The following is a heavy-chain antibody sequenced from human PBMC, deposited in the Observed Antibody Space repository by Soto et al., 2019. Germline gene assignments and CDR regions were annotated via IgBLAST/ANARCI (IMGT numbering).Heavy chain of an antibody. D-gene: IGHD1-26*01. Sequence: SETLSLTCAVYGGSFSGYYWSWIRQPPGKGLEWIGEINHSGSTNYNPSLKSRVTISVDTSKNQFSLKLSSVTAADTAVYYCARGRRLVGATKFRYYYYYGLDVWGQGTTVTVSS. CDR2: INHSGST. CDR3: ARGRRLVGATKFRYYYYYGLDV. V-gene: IGHV4-34*01. CDR1: GGSFSGYY. J-gene: IGHJ6*02.